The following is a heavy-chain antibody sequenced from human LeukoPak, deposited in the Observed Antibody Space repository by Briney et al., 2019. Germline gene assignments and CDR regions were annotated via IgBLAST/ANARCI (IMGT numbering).Heavy chain of an antibody. J-gene: IGHJ4*02. Sequence: GGSLRLSCAASGFTFSRYSMNWVRQAPGKGLEWVSSISSSSSYIYYADSVKGRFTISRDNAKNSLYLQMNSLGAEDTAVYYCARWSDSSGSYSFDYWGQGTLVTVSS. D-gene: IGHD3-22*01. CDR3: ARWSDSSGSYSFDY. V-gene: IGHV3-21*01. CDR2: ISSSSSYI. CDR1: GFTFSRYS.